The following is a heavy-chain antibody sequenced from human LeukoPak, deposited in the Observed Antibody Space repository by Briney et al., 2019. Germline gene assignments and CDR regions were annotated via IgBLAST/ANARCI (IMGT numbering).Heavy chain of an antibody. CDR1: GGSISSYY. D-gene: IGHD3-10*01. CDR2: IYTSGST. Sequence: SETLSLTCTVSGGSISSYYWSWIRQPAGKGLEWIGRIYTSGSTNYNPSLKSRVTMSVDTSKNQFSLKLSSVTAADTAVYYCARHVRSGSYYNAFDYWGQGTLVTVSS. J-gene: IGHJ4*02. CDR3: ARHVRSGSYYNAFDY. V-gene: IGHV4-4*07.